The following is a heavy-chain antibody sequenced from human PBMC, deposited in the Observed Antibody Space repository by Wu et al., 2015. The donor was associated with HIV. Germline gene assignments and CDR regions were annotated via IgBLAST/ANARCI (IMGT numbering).Heavy chain of an antibody. CDR1: GGTFSSYA. V-gene: IGHV1-69*05. D-gene: IGHD3-10*01. Sequence: QVQLVQSGAEVKKPGSSVKVSCKASGGTFSSYAISWVRQAPGQGLEWMGGIIPIFGTANYAQKFQGRVTITTDESTSTAYMELSSLRSEDTAVYYCARDAYYYGSGSYYLTNGMDVWGQGTTVTVSS. J-gene: IGHJ6*02. CDR2: IIPIFGTA. CDR3: ARDAYYYGSGSYYLTNGMDV.